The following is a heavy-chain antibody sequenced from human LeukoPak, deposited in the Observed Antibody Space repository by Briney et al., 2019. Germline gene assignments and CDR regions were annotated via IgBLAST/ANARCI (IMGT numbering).Heavy chain of an antibody. Sequence: KPSETLSLSCGVSGDSINSGHYWGWIRQPPGKGLEWIGSRYHSGSTYYNPSLKSRVTISIDTSKNQFSLKLRSVTAADTAVYFCARNVTMVLPGQGAFDIWGQGTMVTVSS. D-gene: IGHD4/OR15-4a*01. CDR2: RYHSGST. CDR1: GDSINSGHY. J-gene: IGHJ3*02. V-gene: IGHV4-38-2*01. CDR3: ARNVTMVLPGQGAFDI.